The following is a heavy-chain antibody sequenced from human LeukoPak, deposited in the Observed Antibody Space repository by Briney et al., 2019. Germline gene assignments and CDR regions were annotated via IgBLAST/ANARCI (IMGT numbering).Heavy chain of an antibody. CDR2: IHPTGNL. J-gene: IGHJ4*02. CDR1: GGYINGGGHY. D-gene: IGHD2-2*01. V-gene: IGHV4-31*02. Sequence: SYALYLNNPKTGGYINGGGHYWNWIRQHPGKGLEWIGCIHPTGNLYYDPSLTGRSTISVDTSKSHFSLNLTSVTAADTAVYYCARGADAHKVAYWSQGTLVTVSS. CDR3: ARGADAHKVAY.